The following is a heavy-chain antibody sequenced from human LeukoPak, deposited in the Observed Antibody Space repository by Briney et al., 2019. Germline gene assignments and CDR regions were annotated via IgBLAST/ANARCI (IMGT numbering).Heavy chain of an antibody. V-gene: IGHV4-4*07. CDR3: ARAAVNYYDSSGYYWYFDL. CDR1: GGSISSYY. D-gene: IGHD3-22*01. CDR2: IYTSGST. Sequence: SETLSLTCTVSGGSISSYYWSWIRQPAVKGLEWIGRIYTSGSTNYNPSLKSRVTMSVDTSKNQFSLKLSSVTAADTAVYYCARAAVNYYDSSGYYWYFDLWGRGTLVTVSS. J-gene: IGHJ2*01.